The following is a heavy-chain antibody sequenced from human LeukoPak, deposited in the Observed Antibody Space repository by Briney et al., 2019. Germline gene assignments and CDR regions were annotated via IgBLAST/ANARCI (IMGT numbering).Heavy chain of an antibody. CDR1: GYSFTNYW. V-gene: IGHV5-51*01. CDR2: IYPGDSDT. Sequence: GESLKISCKGSGYSFTNYWIGWVRHMPGKGLEWMGIIYPGDSDTSYSPSFQGQVTISVDKSISTAYLQWSSLKASDTAMYYCARLGAVAAASAFDIWGQGTMVTVSS. J-gene: IGHJ3*02. D-gene: IGHD2-15*01. CDR3: ARLGAVAAASAFDI.